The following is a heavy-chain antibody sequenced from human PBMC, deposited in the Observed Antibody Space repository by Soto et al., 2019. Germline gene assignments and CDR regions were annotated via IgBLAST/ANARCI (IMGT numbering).Heavy chain of an antibody. CDR3: ARVTLHSYDFWSGFRTQYGMDD. V-gene: IGHV4-34*01. CDR1: GESFSGYY. Sequence: SETLSLTCAVYGESFSGYYWSWIRQPPGKGLEWIGEINHSGSTNYNPSLKSRVTISVDTSKNQFSLKLSSVTAADTAVYYCARVTLHSYDFWSGFRTQYGMDDWGQGTTVTVSS. D-gene: IGHD3-3*01. J-gene: IGHJ6*02. CDR2: INHSGST.